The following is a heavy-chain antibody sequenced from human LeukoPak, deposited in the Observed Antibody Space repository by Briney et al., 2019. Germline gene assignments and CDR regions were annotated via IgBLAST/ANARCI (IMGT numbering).Heavy chain of an antibody. CDR1: GASLSNYY. V-gene: IGHV4-39*07. Sequence: PSETLPLTCNVSGASLSNYYWVWIRQPPGKGLEWIWSIYHSGATYSGSTYYNPSLKSRVTISLHKSKNQFSLKLSSVTAADTAVYFGARDWGVEARPGYMDVWGKGTTVTVSS. D-gene: IGHD6-6*01. CDR2: IYHSGATYSGST. CDR3: ARDWGVEARPGYMDV. J-gene: IGHJ6*03.